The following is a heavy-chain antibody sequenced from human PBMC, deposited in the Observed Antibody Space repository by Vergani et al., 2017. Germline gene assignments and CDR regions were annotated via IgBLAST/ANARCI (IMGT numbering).Heavy chain of an antibody. Sequence: EVQLVESGGGLIQPGGSLRLSCAASGFTASSNYMSWVRQAPGKGLEWVSVIYSGGSTYYADSVKGRFTIARDNSKNTLYLQMNSRRAEDTAVYYCAREAFVVVPAAIHDWFDPWGQGTLVTVSS. J-gene: IGHJ5*02. CDR3: AREAFVVVPAAIHDWFDP. CDR2: IYSGGST. V-gene: IGHV3-53*01. D-gene: IGHD2-2*02. CDR1: GFTASSNY.